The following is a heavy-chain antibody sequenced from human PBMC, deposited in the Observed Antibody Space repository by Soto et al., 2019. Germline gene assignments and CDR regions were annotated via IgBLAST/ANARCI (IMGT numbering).Heavy chain of an antibody. D-gene: IGHD5-12*01. J-gene: IGHJ4*02. Sequence: QVQLQESGPGLVKPSGTLSLTCAVSGGSISSSNWWSWVRQPPGKGLEWIGEIYHSGSTNYNPSLKXXVXIXXDKSKNQFSLKLSSVTAADTAVYYCARDSGYDVDYWGQGTLVTVSS. CDR3: ARDSGYDVDY. V-gene: IGHV4-4*02. CDR1: GGSISSSNW. CDR2: IYHSGST.